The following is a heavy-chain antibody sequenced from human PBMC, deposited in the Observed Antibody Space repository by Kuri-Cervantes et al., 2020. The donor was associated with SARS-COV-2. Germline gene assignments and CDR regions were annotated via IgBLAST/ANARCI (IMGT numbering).Heavy chain of an antibody. CDR3: ASLIVGATLAFDI. Sequence: SETLPLTCTVSGGSISSYDWSWIRQPPGKGLEWIGYIYYSGSTNYNPSLKSRVTISVDTSKNQFSLKLSSVTAADTAVYYCASLIVGATLAFDIWGQGTMVTVSS. J-gene: IGHJ3*02. D-gene: IGHD1-26*01. CDR1: GGSISSYD. CDR2: IYYSGST. V-gene: IGHV4-59*08.